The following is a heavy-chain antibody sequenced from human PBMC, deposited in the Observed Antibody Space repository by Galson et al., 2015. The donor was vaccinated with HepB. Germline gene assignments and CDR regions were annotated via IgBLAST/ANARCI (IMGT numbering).Heavy chain of an antibody. J-gene: IGHJ5*02. CDR3: ARAIDPPPDIVVVPAACGWFDP. CDR1: GYTFTSYY. CDR2: INPSGGST. Sequence: SVKVSCKASGYTFTSYYMHWVRQAPGQGLEWMGIINPSGGSTSYAQKFQGRVTMTRDTSTSTVYMELSSLRSEDTAVYYCARAIDPPPDIVVVPAACGWFDPWGQGTVVTVSS. V-gene: IGHV1-46*01. D-gene: IGHD2-2*01.